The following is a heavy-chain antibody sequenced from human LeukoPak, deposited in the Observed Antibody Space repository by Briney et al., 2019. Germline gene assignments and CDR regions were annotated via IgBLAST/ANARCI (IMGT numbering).Heavy chain of an antibody. CDR1: GASISSYY. CDR3: ARYCTNGVCYIDAFDI. J-gene: IGHJ3*02. D-gene: IGHD2-8*01. Sequence: PSETLSLTCTVSGASISSYYWSWIRQPPGKGLECIGYFHYSGSTNYNPSLKSRVTISVDTSRKQFSLKLNSVTAADTAVYYCARYCTNGVCYIDAFDIWGQGTMVTVSS. V-gene: IGHV4-59*08. CDR2: FHYSGST.